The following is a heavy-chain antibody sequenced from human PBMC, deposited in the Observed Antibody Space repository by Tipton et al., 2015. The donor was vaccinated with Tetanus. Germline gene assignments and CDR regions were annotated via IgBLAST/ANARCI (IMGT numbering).Heavy chain of an antibody. CDR2: ISGSGAAT. Sequence: SLRLSCAASGFTFSTYAMSWVRQAPGKGLEWVSVISGSGAATYYADSVKGRFTISRDNSKNTLSLQMNSLRPDDTGVYFCAGLNSGSYPGWFDPWGQGTRLTVSS. CDR1: GFTFSTYA. J-gene: IGHJ5*02. V-gene: IGHV3-23*01. D-gene: IGHD1-26*01. CDR3: AGLNSGSYPGWFDP.